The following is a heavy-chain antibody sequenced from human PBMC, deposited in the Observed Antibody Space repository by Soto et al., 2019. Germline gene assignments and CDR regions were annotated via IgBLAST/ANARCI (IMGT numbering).Heavy chain of an antibody. J-gene: IGHJ6*02. Sequence: GESLKISCKGSGYSFTSYWIGWVRQMPGKGLEWMGIIYPGDSDTRYSPSFQGQVTISADKSISTAYLQWSSLKASDTAMYYCARTYCGGDCYGYYYYGMDVWGQGTTVTVSS. V-gene: IGHV5-51*01. D-gene: IGHD2-21*02. CDR1: GYSFTSYW. CDR2: IYPGDSDT. CDR3: ARTYCGGDCYGYYYYGMDV.